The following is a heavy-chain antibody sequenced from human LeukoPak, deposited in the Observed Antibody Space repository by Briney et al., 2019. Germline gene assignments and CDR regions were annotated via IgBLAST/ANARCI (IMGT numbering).Heavy chain of an antibody. Sequence: GASVKVSCKASGYTFTGYYMHWVRQAPGQGLEWMGWINPNSSGTNYAQKFQGRVTMTRDTSISTAYMELSRLRSDDTAVYYCAREVEYSSSSGRFDPWGQGTLVTVSS. CDR1: GYTFTGYY. V-gene: IGHV1-2*02. CDR3: AREVEYSSSSGRFDP. CDR2: INPNSSGT. D-gene: IGHD6-6*01. J-gene: IGHJ5*02.